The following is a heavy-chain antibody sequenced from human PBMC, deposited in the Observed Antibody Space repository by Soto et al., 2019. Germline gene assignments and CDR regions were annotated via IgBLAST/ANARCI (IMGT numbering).Heavy chain of an antibody. CDR2: TYYRSKWYN. CDR1: GDSVSSNSAA. J-gene: IGHJ6*02. V-gene: IGHV6-1*01. Sequence: PSQTLSLTCAISGDSVSSNSAAWNWIRQSPSRGLEWLGRTYYRSKWYNDYAVSVKSRITINPDTSKNQFSLQLNSVTPEDTAVYYCARAYLYRRSSSWYYYYYGMDVWGQGTTVTVS. CDR3: ARAYLYRRSSSWYYYYYGMDV. D-gene: IGHD6-13*01.